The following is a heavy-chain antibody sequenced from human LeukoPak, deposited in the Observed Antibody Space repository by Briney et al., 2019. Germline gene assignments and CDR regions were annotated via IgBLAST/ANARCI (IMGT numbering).Heavy chain of an antibody. CDR1: GFTFSGSA. CDR3: TSWTDSGNYYRGDDY. J-gene: IGHJ4*02. CDR2: IRSKANSYAT. V-gene: IGHV3-73*01. D-gene: IGHD3-10*01. Sequence: GGSLRLSCAASGFTFSGSAIHWVRQASGKGLEWVSRIRSKANSYATAYAASVKGRFTISRDDSKNTAYLQMNSLKTEDTAVYHCTSWTDSGNYYRGDDYWGQGTLVTVSS.